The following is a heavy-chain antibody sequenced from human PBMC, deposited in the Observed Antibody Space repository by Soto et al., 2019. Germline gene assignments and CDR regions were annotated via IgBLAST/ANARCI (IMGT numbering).Heavy chain of an antibody. CDR3: ARETASYDWYFDL. CDR1: GFTFSSYW. Sequence: EVQLVESGGGLVQPGGSLRLSCAASGFTFSSYWMSWVRQAPGKGLEWVANIKQDGSEKYYVDSVKGRFTISRDNDKNSLYLQMNSLRAEDTAVYYCARETASYDWYFDLWGRGTLVTVSS. V-gene: IGHV3-7*01. CDR2: IKQDGSEK. J-gene: IGHJ2*01. D-gene: IGHD3-10*01.